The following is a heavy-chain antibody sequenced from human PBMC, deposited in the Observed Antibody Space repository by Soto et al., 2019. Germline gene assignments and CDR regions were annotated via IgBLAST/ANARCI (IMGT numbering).Heavy chain of an antibody. Sequence: EVQLLESGGGLLQPGGSLRLSCAASGFMLNNYAMNWVRQAPGKGLEWVSSISGSGSTINYADSVRGRFTISRDTSKSTLYLQMDTLRAEDTAVYYCAKSPGNNVYYSFDYWGQGTLVTVSS. V-gene: IGHV3-23*01. CDR2: ISGSGSTI. D-gene: IGHD3-10*01. J-gene: IGHJ4*02. CDR3: AKSPGNNVYYSFDY. CDR1: GFMLNNYA.